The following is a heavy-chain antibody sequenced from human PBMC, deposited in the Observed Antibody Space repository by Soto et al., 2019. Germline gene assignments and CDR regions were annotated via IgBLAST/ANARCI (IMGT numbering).Heavy chain of an antibody. CDR1: GFTFSSYG. Sequence: QVQLVESGGGVVQPGRSLRLSCAASGFTFSSYGMHWVRQAPGKGLEWVAVIWYDGSNKYYADSVKGRFTISRDNSKNSLYLQMNSVRAEDTAVYYCARGKYSSGWRYFDYWGQGTLVTVSS. CDR2: IWYDGSNK. D-gene: IGHD6-19*01. V-gene: IGHV3-33*01. CDR3: ARGKYSSGWRYFDY. J-gene: IGHJ4*02.